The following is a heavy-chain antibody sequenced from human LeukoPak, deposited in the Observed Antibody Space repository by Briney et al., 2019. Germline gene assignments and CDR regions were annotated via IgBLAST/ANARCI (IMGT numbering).Heavy chain of an antibody. D-gene: IGHD3-22*01. V-gene: IGHV1-2*02. J-gene: IGHJ6*02. Sequence: ASVKVSCKASGYSLIGNYMHWMRQAPGQGLQWMGWIDPNSGGTNYAQKFQGRVTMTRDTSISTAYMELSRLRSDDTAVYYCARDRGTMIVVVSYGMDVWGQGTTVTVSS. CDR3: ARDRGTMIVVVSYGMDV. CDR2: IDPNSGGT. CDR1: GYSLIGNY.